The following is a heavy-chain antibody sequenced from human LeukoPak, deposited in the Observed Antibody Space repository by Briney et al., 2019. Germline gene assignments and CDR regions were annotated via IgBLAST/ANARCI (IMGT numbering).Heavy chain of an antibody. J-gene: IGHJ4*02. V-gene: IGHV4-59*08. CDR2: IYYSGST. D-gene: IGHD3-10*01. Sequence: SETLSLTCTVSGGSISSYYWSWIRQPPGKGLEWIGYIYYSGSTNYNPSLKSRVTISVGTSKDQFSLKLSSVTAADTAVYYCARSYGSGSYPLDYWGQGTLVTVSS. CDR1: GGSISSYY. CDR3: ARSYGSGSYPLDY.